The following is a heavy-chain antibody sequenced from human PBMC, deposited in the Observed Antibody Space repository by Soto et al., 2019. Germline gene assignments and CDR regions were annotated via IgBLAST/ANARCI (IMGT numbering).Heavy chain of an antibody. J-gene: IGHJ6*02. Sequence: PGGSLRLSWAASGFAFSSCAMGWVRQAPGKGLEWVSDIIDSGGSTYYADSVKGRFTISRDNSKSTLYLQMNSLRAEDTALYYCAKGRSYYYYYGVDVWGQGTTVTVSS. CDR1: GFAFSSCA. V-gene: IGHV3-23*01. CDR2: IIDSGGST. CDR3: AKGRSYYYYYGVDV.